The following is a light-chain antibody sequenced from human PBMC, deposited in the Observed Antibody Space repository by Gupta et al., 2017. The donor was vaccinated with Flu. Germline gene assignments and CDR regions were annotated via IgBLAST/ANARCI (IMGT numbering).Light chain of an antibody. Sequence: EIVLTQSPGTLSLSPGERATLSCRASQSVSSGYLAWYQQKPRQAPRLLIYGASSRATGSPDRFSGSGCGTDYTLPISRREPEDVAVYYCHQHGSSSPYSFGQGTKLEIK. CDR2: GAS. CDR1: QSVSSGY. V-gene: IGKV3-20*01. CDR3: HQHGSSSPYS. J-gene: IGKJ2*03.